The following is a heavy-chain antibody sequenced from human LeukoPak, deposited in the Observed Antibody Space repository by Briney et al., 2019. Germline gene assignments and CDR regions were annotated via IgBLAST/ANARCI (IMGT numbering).Heavy chain of an antibody. Sequence: SETLSLTCAVYGGSFSGYYWSWIRQPPGKGLEWIGEINHSGSTNCNPSLKSRVTISVDTSKNQFSLKLSSVTAADTAVYYCARSYDFWSGYINKPFDYWGQGTLVTVSS. D-gene: IGHD3-3*01. CDR3: ARSYDFWSGYINKPFDY. CDR2: INHSGST. J-gene: IGHJ4*02. V-gene: IGHV4-34*01. CDR1: GGSFSGYY.